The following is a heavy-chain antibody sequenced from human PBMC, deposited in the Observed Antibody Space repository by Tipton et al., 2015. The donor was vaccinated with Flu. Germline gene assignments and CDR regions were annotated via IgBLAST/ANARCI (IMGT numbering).Heavy chain of an antibody. CDR3: ARELMGRGVGAFDI. Sequence: SLRLSCAASGFTLSSYDMHWVRQAPGKGLEWVSGIGTNGGTYYPDSVKGRFTISRENAKNSLYLQMNSLRAGDTAVYYCARELMGRGVGAFDIWGPGTMVSVSS. V-gene: IGHV3-13*01. CDR2: IGTNGGT. J-gene: IGHJ3*02. D-gene: IGHD3-10*01. CDR1: GFTLSSYD.